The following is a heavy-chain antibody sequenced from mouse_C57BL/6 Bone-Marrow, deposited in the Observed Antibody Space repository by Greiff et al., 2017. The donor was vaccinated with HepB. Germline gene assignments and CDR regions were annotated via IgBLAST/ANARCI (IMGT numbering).Heavy chain of an antibody. J-gene: IGHJ4*01. CDR1: GFSFNTYA. CDR2: IRSKSNNYAT. Sequence: GGGLVQPKGSLKLSCAASGFSFNTYAMNWVRQAPGKGLEWVARIRSKSNNYATYYADSVKDRFTISRDDSESMLYLQMNNLKTEDTAMYYCVRHGGYYGIKGYAMDYWGQGTSVTVSS. D-gene: IGHD2-1*01. V-gene: IGHV10-1*01. CDR3: VRHGGYYGIKGYAMDY.